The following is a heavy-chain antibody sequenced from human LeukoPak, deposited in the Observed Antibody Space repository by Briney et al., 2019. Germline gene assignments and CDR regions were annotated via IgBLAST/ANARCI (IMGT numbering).Heavy chain of an antibody. V-gene: IGHV4-34*01. D-gene: IGHD3-22*01. J-gene: IGHJ4*02. CDR3: ARGIMYYYDSITDVPYYFHS. CDR1: GGSFSAYY. Sequence: SETLCLTCAAYGGSFSAYYWTWIRQPPGKGLEWMGEINHSGSAKYNPSLKSRVAISVDTTKNQFCLQLTSVTAADTAVYCCARGIMYYYDSITDVPYYFHSWGEGTLVTVSS. CDR2: INHSGSA.